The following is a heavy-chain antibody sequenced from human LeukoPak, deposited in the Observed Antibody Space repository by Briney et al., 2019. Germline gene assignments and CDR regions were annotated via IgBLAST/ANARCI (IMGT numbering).Heavy chain of an antibody. CDR2: IIPIFGTA. V-gene: IGHV1-69*13. D-gene: IGHD3-10*01. J-gene: IGHJ4*02. Sequence: SVEVSCKASGGTFSSYAISWVRQAPGQGLEWMGGIIPIFGTANYAQKFQGRVTITADESTSTAYMELSSLRSEDTAVYYCARDRAITVRGVSFDYWGQGTLVTVSS. CDR3: ARDRAITVRGVSFDY. CDR1: GGTFSSYA.